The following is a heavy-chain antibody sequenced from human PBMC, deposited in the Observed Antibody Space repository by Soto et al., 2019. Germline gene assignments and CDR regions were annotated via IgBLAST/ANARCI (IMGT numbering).Heavy chain of an antibody. J-gene: IGHJ4*02. CDR1: GFTFSSYW. D-gene: IGHD5-18*01. CDR3: VRDFWGSYGYGHFDY. Sequence: GWSLRLFCAASGFTFSSYWLSWVRQAPGQGLEWVANIKQDGSENYYVDSVRGRFTISRDNAKNSLYLQMNSLRAEDTAVYYCVRDFWGSYGYGHFDYWGQGTLVTVSS. CDR2: IKQDGSEN. V-gene: IGHV3-7*03.